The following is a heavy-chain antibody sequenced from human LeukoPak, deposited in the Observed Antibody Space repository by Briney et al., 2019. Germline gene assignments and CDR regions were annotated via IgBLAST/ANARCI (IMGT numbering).Heavy chain of an antibody. V-gene: IGHV4-59*01. CDR1: GGSISYYY. Sequence: SETLSLTCTVSGGSISYYYWTWIRQSPGKGLEWIGQIYYTGSTYYNPSLKRRVTISVDTSSNQFSLTLTSVTAADTAVYHCARGGTYNDILSFDPWGQGTLVTVSS. D-gene: IGHD3-9*01. CDR2: IYYTGST. J-gene: IGHJ5*02. CDR3: ARGGTYNDILSFDP.